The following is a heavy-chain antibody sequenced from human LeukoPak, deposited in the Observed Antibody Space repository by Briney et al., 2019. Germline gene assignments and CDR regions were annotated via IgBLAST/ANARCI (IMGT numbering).Heavy chain of an antibody. D-gene: IGHD3-16*01. CDR3: TRGLGEHGGVSDR. V-gene: IGHV3-7*01. CDR1: GFTFSSYS. J-gene: IGHJ5*02. CDR2: IKHDGSEQ. Sequence: GGSLRLSCAASGFTFSSYSMNWVRQAPGKGLEWVANIKHDGSEQIYVDSVKGRFTISRDNAKDSVYLQMNSLRAEDTAVYYCTRGLGEHGGVSDRWGQGTLVIVS.